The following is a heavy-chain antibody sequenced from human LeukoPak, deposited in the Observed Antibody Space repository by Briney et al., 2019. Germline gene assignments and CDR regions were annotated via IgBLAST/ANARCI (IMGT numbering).Heavy chain of an antibody. CDR3: AKEGEYYYDSSGYYYGNYFDY. CDR2: ISGRGGST. Sequence: GGSLRLSCAASGFTFSSYAMSWVRQAPGKWLEWVSAISGRGGSTYYADSVKGRFTISRDNSKNTLYLQMNSLRAEDTAVYYCAKEGEYYYDSSGYYYGNYFDYWGQGTLVTVSS. D-gene: IGHD3-22*01. CDR1: GFTFSSYA. V-gene: IGHV3-23*01. J-gene: IGHJ4*02.